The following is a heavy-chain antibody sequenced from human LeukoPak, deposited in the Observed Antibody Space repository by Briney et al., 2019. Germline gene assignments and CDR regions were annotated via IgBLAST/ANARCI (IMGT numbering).Heavy chain of an antibody. CDR3: ARVSVAGLDY. D-gene: IGHD6-19*01. Sequence: SETLSLTCAVSGGSISSSNWWSWVRQPPGKGLEWIGYIYYSGSTNYNPSLKSRVTISVDTSKNQFSLKLSSVTAADTAVYYCARVSVAGLDYWGQGTLVTVSS. V-gene: IGHV4-4*02. J-gene: IGHJ4*02. CDR1: GGSISSSNW. CDR2: IYYSGST.